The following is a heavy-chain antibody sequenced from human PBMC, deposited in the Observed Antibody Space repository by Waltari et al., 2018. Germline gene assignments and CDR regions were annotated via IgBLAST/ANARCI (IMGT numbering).Heavy chain of an antibody. CDR1: GSAVSSVW. V-gene: IGHV3-74*01. Sequence: EGKLVESGGGLVQPGGYLKLSCSAAGSAVSSVWMHWVRHVPGQGLVWVTRINSDGSDTSYADSVRGRFTVSRDNAKNMVYLQMKSLRAEDTAIYYCTRDSPSWIWGQGTMVSVSS. CDR3: TRDSPSWI. CDR2: INSDGSDT. J-gene: IGHJ3*02.